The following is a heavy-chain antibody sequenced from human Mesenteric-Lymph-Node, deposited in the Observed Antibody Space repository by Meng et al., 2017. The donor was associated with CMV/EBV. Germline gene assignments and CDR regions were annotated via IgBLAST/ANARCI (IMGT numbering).Heavy chain of an antibody. D-gene: IGHD3-10*01. J-gene: IGHJ4*02. V-gene: IGHV4-39*07. Sequence: GSLRLSCTVSGGSISSSSYHWGWIRQPPGKGLEWIGSIYYSGSTYYNPSLKSRVTISVDTSKNQFSLKLSSVTAADTAVYYCARDLLWFGELLAPLDSWGQGTLVTVSS. CDR2: IYYSGST. CDR3: ARDLLWFGELLAPLDS. CDR1: GGSISSSSYH.